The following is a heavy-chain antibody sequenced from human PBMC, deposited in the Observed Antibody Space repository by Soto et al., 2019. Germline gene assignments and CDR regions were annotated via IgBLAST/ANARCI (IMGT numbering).Heavy chain of an antibody. V-gene: IGHV3-9*01. Sequence: EVQLVESGGGSVQPGRSLRLSCAASGFSFDDYGMHWVRQGPGKGLEWVSGISWNSGDIYYADSVKGRLTISRDNAKRSLYLQMNSLRTEDTALYDCAKGNVLDRGGPFDYWGQVILVTVSS. CDR2: ISWNSGDI. J-gene: IGHJ4*02. CDR3: AKGNVLDRGGPFDY. CDR1: GFSFDDYG. D-gene: IGHD2-2*03.